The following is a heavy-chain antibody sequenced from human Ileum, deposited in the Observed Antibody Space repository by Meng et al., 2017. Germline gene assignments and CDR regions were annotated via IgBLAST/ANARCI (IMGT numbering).Heavy chain of an antibody. CDR3: AKGRGYSGYDPSDY. V-gene: IGHV3-23*01. CDR1: GFTFSSYA. CDR2: ISGSGGNT. D-gene: IGHD5-12*01. Sequence: EVQLLESGGGLVQPGGSLRLSCAASGFTFSSYAMSWVCQAPGKGLEWVSGISGSGGNTYNADSVKGRFTISRDNTKNTLYLQMNSLRAEDTAVYYCAKGRGYSGYDPSDYWGQGTLVTVSS. J-gene: IGHJ4*02.